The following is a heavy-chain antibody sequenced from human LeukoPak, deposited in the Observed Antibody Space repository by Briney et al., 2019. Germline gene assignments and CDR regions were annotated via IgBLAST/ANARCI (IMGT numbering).Heavy chain of an antibody. CDR3: ARAMSDPDGLGSSYVWFDP. J-gene: IGHJ5*02. CDR1: GYTFTNYA. Sequence: ASVKISCKASGYTFTNYALNWVRQAPGQGLEWMGWINANTGNPTYAQGFTGRFVFSLDTSVSTAYLHISSLNPDDTAVYYCARAMSDPDGLGSSYVWFDPWGQGTLVTVSS. CDR2: INANTGNP. D-gene: IGHD3-10*01. V-gene: IGHV7-4-1*02.